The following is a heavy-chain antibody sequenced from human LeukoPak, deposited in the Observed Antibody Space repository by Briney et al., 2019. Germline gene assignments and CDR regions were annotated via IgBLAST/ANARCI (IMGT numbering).Heavy chain of an antibody. D-gene: IGHD6-6*01. Sequence: TGGSLRLSCAASGFTFSSYGMHWVRQAPGKGLEWVAVISYDGSNKYYADSVKGRFTISRDNSKNTLYLQMNSLRAEDTAVYYCARGRGAARYFDYWGQGVLVTVSS. J-gene: IGHJ4*02. CDR2: ISYDGSNK. CDR3: ARGRGAARYFDY. CDR1: GFTFSSYG. V-gene: IGHV3-30*03.